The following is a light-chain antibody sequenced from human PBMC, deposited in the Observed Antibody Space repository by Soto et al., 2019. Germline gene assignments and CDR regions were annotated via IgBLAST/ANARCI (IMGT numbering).Light chain of an antibody. V-gene: IGKV3-15*01. J-gene: IGKJ1*01. CDR2: GTS. CDR1: QSVSSN. CDR3: QQYNNWPPWT. Sequence: EIVMTQSPVTLSVSPGERATLSCRASQSVSSNLAWYQQKPGQAPRLLIYGTSTRATGIPARFSGSGSGTDFTLTISSLQSEDFAVYYCQQYNNWPPWTFGQGIKVEIK.